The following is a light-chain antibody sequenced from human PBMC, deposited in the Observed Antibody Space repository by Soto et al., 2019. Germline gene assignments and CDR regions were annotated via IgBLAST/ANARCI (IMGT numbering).Light chain of an antibody. J-gene: IGKJ1*01. CDR2: GAS. Sequence: VITQSPATLSVSPGERATLSCRASQSLRSSLAWYQQKPGQAPRLLIYGASTRETGIPARFSGSGSWTEFTLTISSLQSEDFEVYFCQQYNIWPQTFGQGTKVDIK. V-gene: IGKV3-15*01. CDR1: QSLRSS. CDR3: QQYNIWPQT.